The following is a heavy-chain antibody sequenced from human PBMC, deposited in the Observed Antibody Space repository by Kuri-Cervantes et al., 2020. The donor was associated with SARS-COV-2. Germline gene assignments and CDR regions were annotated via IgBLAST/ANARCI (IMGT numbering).Heavy chain of an antibody. D-gene: IGHD6-13*01. J-gene: IGHJ4*02. CDR3: ARAGYSSSWAPGAFDY. CDR1: GYTFTGCY. Sequence: ASVKVSCKASGYTFTGCYMHWVRQAPGQGLEWMGWINPNSGGTNYVQKFQGRVTMTRDTSISTAYMELSRLRSDDTAVYYCARAGYSSSWAPGAFDYWGQGTLVTVSS. CDR2: INPNSGGT. V-gene: IGHV1-2*02.